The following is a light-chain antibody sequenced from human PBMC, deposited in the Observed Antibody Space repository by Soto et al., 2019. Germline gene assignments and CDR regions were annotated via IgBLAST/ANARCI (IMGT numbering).Light chain of an antibody. V-gene: IGKV4-1*01. CDR2: LAS. Sequence: DIVRTQSPDSLAVSLGERATINCKSSQSVFKSSDNKNYLAWYQQKPGEPPKLLIYLASTRESGVPDRFSGSGSGTDFTLTISSLQAEDVAAYYCQQYHSPPVTLGGGTKVEIK. CDR1: QSVFKSSDNKNY. CDR3: QQYHSPPVT. J-gene: IGKJ4*01.